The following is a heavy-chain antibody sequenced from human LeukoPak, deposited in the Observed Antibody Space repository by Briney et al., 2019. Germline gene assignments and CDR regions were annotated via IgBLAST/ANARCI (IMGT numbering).Heavy chain of an antibody. CDR3: ARVAAAGLYYFDY. Sequence: GGSLRLSCAASGFSFSSYRMSWGRQGPRKGLGWVANIKQDGSEKYYVDSVKGRSTISRDNAKNSLYLQMNSLRAEDTAVYYCARVAAAGLYYFDYWGQGTLVTVSS. D-gene: IGHD6-13*01. V-gene: IGHV3-7*03. J-gene: IGHJ4*02. CDR1: GFSFSSYR. CDR2: IKQDGSEK.